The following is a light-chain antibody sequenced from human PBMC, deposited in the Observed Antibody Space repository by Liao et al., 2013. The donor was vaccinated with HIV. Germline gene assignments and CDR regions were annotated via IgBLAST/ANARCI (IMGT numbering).Light chain of an antibody. V-gene: IGLV3-1*01. CDR3: QVWDSDSDHVV. CDR1: KLGDKY. CDR2: EDR. J-gene: IGLJ2*01. Sequence: SYELTQPPSVSVSPGQTASITCSGDKLGDKYACWYQQKPGQSPVLVIYEDRKRPSGIPERFSGSNSGNTATLTISGTQAMDEADYYCQVWDSDSDHVVFGGGTKLTV.